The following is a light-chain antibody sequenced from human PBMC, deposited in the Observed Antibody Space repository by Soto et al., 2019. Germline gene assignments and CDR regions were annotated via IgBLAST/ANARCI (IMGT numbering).Light chain of an antibody. Sequence: EDALTPSPGTLSLSPTERATLSCRASQSVRSNYVAWYQQKPGQAPRLLISGASSRATGIPDRFSGSGSGTDFTLTISRLEPEDFALYYCQQYGSSPITFGQGTRLEIK. V-gene: IGKV3-20*01. CDR2: GAS. CDR1: QSVRSNY. J-gene: IGKJ5*01. CDR3: QQYGSSPIT.